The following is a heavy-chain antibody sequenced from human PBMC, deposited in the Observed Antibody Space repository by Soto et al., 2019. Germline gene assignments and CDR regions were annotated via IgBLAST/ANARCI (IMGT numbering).Heavy chain of an antibody. V-gene: IGHV3-23*01. Sequence: GGSLRLSCAASGFTFSSYPMSWVRQAPGKGLEWVSAISGSGGSTYYTDSVKGRFTISRDNSKNTLYLQMNSLRAEDTAVYYCAKDRSQEYYFDYWGQGTLVTVS. CDR3: AKDRSQEYYFDY. CDR2: ISGSGGST. J-gene: IGHJ4*02. CDR1: GFTFSSYP.